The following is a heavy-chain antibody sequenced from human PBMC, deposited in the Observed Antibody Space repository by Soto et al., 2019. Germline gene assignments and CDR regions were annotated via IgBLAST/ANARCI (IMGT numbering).Heavy chain of an antibody. V-gene: IGHV1-3*01. Sequence: ASVKVSCKASGYTFTNNAIHWVRQAPGQRLEWLGWLNAGNSNREYSQKFQGRIIMTKDTSASTAYMELSSLISEDTAVYYCARGYDFVWGSYHIDYWGQG. CDR2: LNAGNSNR. CDR1: GYTFTNNA. CDR3: ARGYDFVWGSYHIDY. J-gene: IGHJ4*02. D-gene: IGHD3-16*02.